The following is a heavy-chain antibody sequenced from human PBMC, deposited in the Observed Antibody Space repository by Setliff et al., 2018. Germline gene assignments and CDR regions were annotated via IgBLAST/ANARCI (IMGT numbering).Heavy chain of an antibody. D-gene: IGHD3-10*01. CDR2: INTNTGNP. CDR3: VRDGRRWLWFGELSREDWFDP. V-gene: IGHV7-4-1*02. J-gene: IGHJ5*02. Sequence: ASVKVSCKASGYTITNYAMNWVRQAPGQGLEWMGWINTNTGNPTYAQGFTGRFVFSLDTSVNTAYLQISSLKAEDTAVYYCVRDGRRWLWFGELSREDWFDPWGQGTLVTVSS. CDR1: GYTITNYA.